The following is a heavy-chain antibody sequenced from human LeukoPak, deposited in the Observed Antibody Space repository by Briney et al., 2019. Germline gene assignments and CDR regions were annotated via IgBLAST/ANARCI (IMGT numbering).Heavy chain of an antibody. CDR3: ARVTTGGYYNC. D-gene: IGHD3-22*01. CDR1: GRHISNGLYH. Sequence: SETLSHTCTVSGRHISNGLYHGLWTPHPAEKGLEWSGRIYTSGSTNYNPSLKSRVTISVDTSKHQFSLKLSSVTAADTAVYYCARVTTGGYYNCWGQGTLVTVSS. V-gene: IGHV4-61*02. CDR2: IYTSGST. J-gene: IGHJ4*02.